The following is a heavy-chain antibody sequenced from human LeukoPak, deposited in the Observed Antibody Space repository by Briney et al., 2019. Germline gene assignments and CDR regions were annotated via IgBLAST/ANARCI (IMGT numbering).Heavy chain of an antibody. CDR1: GGSISSFY. CDR2: IYYSGST. CDR3: ASLYDQGAFDI. Sequence: SETLSLTCTVSGGSISSFYWSWIRQPPGKGLEWIGYIYYSGSTNYNPSLKSRVTISVDTSKNQFSLKLSSVTAADTAVYYCASLYDQGAFDIWGQGTMVTVSS. V-gene: IGHV4-59*08. J-gene: IGHJ3*02. D-gene: IGHD2/OR15-2a*01.